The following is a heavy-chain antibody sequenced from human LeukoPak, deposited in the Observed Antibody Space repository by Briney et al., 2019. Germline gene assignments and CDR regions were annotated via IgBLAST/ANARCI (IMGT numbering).Heavy chain of an antibody. CDR1: AGSISSSSW. V-gene: IGHV4-4*02. J-gene: IGHJ5*02. D-gene: IGHD3-3*01. Sequence: PSETLSLTCSVSAGSISSSSWWSWVRQSPVKGLEWIGEIHLYGTTNYNPSLKSRVTISVDRSKNQFSLKLSSVTAADTAVYYCARATTYYDFWSGYRNNWFDPWGQGTLVTVSS. CDR3: ARATTYYDFWSGYRNNWFDP. CDR2: IHLYGTT.